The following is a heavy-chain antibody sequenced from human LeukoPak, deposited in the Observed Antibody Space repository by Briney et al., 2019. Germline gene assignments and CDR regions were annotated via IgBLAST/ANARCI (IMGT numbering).Heavy chain of an antibody. D-gene: IGHD2-2*01. Sequence: PSETLSLTCTVSGGSISSYYWSWVRQPPGKGLEWIGFVYYTGSTNYSPSLKSRVTISVDTSKNQFSLKLRSVTAADTAVYYCAREFEDIVVVPAGMDVWGKGTTVTVSS. CDR2: VYYTGST. V-gene: IGHV4-59*01. CDR3: AREFEDIVVVPAGMDV. CDR1: GGSISSYY. J-gene: IGHJ6*04.